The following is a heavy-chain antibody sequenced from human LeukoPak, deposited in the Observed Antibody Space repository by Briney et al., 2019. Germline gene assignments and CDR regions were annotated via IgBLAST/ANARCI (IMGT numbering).Heavy chain of an antibody. V-gene: IGHV4-39*07. CDR2: IYHSGST. J-gene: IGHJ3*02. CDR3: AREAKKYYYDSSGYYPTPGDRGHAFDI. Sequence: PSETLSLTCTVSGGSISSSSYYWGWIRQPPGKGLEWIGYIYHSGSTNYNPSLKSRVTISVDTSKNQFSLKLSSVTAADTAVYYCAREAKKYYYDSSGYYPTPGDRGHAFDIWGQGTMVTVSS. D-gene: IGHD3-22*01. CDR1: GGSISSSSYY.